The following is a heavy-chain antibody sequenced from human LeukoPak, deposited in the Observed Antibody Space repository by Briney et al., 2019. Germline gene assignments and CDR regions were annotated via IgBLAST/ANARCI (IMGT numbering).Heavy chain of an antibody. CDR2: MNPNSGNT. V-gene: IGHV1-8*03. Sequence: ASVKVSCKASGYTFNTYDINWVRQATGHGPEWMGWMNPNSGNTGYAQQFQGRVTITRDTSISTAYMELSSLRSEDTAVYYCAREVGRYYDSSGYYLSRGHLDYWGQGTLVTVSS. CDR1: GYTFNTYD. CDR3: AREVGRYYDSSGYYLSRGHLDY. D-gene: IGHD3-22*01. J-gene: IGHJ4*02.